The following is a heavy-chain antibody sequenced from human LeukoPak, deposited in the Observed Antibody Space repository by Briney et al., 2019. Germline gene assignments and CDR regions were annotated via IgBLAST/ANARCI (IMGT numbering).Heavy chain of an antibody. V-gene: IGHV1-69*04. CDR2: IIPSLHIA. Sequence: SVKVSCKASGGTFSSYAISWVRQAPGQGLEWMGKIIPSLHIANYAQMFQGRVTFTADKSTTTAYMELTSLRSEDTAVYYCARKGDRSYCGSDCYSDWGQGTLVTVSS. CDR1: GGTFSSYA. J-gene: IGHJ4*02. CDR3: ARKGDRSYCGSDCYSD. D-gene: IGHD2-21*01.